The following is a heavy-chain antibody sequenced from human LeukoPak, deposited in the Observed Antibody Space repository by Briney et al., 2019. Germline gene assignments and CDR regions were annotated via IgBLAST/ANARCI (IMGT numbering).Heavy chain of an antibody. CDR3: ARAPSFYYGSGSPDY. J-gene: IGHJ4*02. CDR2: IYHSGST. CDR1: GGSISSGDYY. V-gene: IGHV4-30-4*01. Sequence: SEILSLTCTVSGGSISSGDYYWSWIRQPPGKGLEWIGYIYHSGSTYYNPSLKSRVTISVDTSKNQFSLKLSSVTAADTAVYYCARAPSFYYGSGSPDYWGQGTLVTVSS. D-gene: IGHD3-10*01.